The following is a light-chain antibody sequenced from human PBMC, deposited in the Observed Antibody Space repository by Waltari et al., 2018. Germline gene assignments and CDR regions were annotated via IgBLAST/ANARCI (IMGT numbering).Light chain of an antibody. CDR2: DVS. J-gene: IGLJ2*01. CDR3: SSYTSSSHVV. CDR1: SNDVGGYNY. V-gene: IGLV2-14*01. Sequence: QSALTQPASVSGSPGQSITISCTGTSNDVGGYNYVSWYHQHPGKAPKLMIYDVSNRPSGVSNRFSGSKSGNTASLTISGLQAEDKADYYCSSYTSSSHVVFGGGTKLTVL.